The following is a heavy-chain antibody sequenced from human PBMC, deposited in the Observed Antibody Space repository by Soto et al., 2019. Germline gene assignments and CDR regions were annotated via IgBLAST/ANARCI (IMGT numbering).Heavy chain of an antibody. D-gene: IGHD5-12*01. CDR1: GGPFSNDI. Sequence: QVQLVQSGAEVKKPGSSVKVSCKASGGPFSNDIITWVRQAPGQGLEWMGRIIPLLNIANYAQKFQARVTITADRSTGTAYMELNSLRSEDTAVYYCARDSPIGSTFSGYDAIDYWGQGTLVTVSS. V-gene: IGHV1-69*08. CDR3: ARDSPIGSTFSGYDAIDY. CDR2: IIPLLNIA. J-gene: IGHJ4*02.